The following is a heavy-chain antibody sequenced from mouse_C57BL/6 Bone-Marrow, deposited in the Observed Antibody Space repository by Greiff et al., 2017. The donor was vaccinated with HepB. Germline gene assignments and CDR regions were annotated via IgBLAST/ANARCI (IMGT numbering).Heavy chain of an antibody. CDR2: ISYDGSN. D-gene: IGHD1-1*01. J-gene: IGHJ1*03. Sequence: EVQLQESGPGLVKPSQSLSLTCSVTGYSITSGYYWNWIRQFPGNKLEWMGYISYDGSNNYNPSLKNRISITRDTSKNQFFLKLNSVTTEDTATYYCARGSNYYGSSYEYFDVWGTGTTVTVSS. CDR1: GYSITSGYY. CDR3: ARGSNYYGSSYEYFDV. V-gene: IGHV3-6*01.